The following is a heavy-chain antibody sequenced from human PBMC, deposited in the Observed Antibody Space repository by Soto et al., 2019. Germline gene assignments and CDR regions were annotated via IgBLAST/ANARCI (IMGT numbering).Heavy chain of an antibody. V-gene: IGHV4-31*03. CDR2: MYYSGRT. CDR3: ARSLGSYHPQNWLAP. J-gene: IGHJ5*02. CDR1: GDSISGGGDY. D-gene: IGHD3-16*02. Sequence: QVQLQESGPGLVKPSQTLSLTCTVSGDSISGGGDYWSWIRQHPGKGLEWIGYMYYSGRTYYNPSIDSRVTMSVDTSNNQFSLKLSSVTAGDTAVYECARSLGSYHPQNWLAPLGQGILVTVSS.